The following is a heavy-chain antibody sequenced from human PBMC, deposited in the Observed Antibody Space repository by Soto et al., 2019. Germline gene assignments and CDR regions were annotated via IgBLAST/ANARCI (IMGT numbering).Heavy chain of an antibody. V-gene: IGHV3-23*01. Sequence: GGSLRLSCVASGFVFPNYAMTWVRLPPGKGLEWVSGISDSGGSTYDADSMKGRFTISRDNSKSTLYLQMNSLRAEDTAVYYCAKGPKYYYDSNGNYFDTWGQGVLVTVSS. CDR3: AKGPKYYYDSNGNYFDT. D-gene: IGHD3-22*01. CDR1: GFVFPNYA. J-gene: IGHJ4*02. CDR2: ISDSGGST.